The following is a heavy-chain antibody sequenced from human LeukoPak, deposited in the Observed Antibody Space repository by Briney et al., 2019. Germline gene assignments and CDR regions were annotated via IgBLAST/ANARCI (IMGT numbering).Heavy chain of an antibody. CDR2: ISGSGGST. D-gene: IGHD3-10*01. J-gene: IGHJ4*02. CDR3: AKDLRGFGELSENFGY. Sequence: GGSLRLSCAASGFTFSSYSMNWVRQAPGKGLEWVSAISGSGGSTYYADSVKGRFTISRDNSKNTLYLQMNSLRAEDTAVYYCAKDLRGFGELSENFGYWGQGTLVTVSS. V-gene: IGHV3-23*01. CDR1: GFTFSSYS.